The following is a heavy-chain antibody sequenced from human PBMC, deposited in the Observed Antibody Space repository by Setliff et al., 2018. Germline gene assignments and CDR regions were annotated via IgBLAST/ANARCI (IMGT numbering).Heavy chain of an antibody. D-gene: IGHD6-13*01. J-gene: IGHJ4*02. CDR3: ARAGLAAAARKGLLDF. Sequence: ASVKVSCKTPGKTDDSYHIHWVRQAPGQGLEGMGVIKPGIDTTTYAEMFQGRVTMTTDTSTSTMYMELSGLTSEDTAVYYCARAGLAAAARKGLLDFWGQGTLVTVSS. CDR2: IKPGIDTT. CDR1: GKTDDSYH. V-gene: IGHV1-46*02.